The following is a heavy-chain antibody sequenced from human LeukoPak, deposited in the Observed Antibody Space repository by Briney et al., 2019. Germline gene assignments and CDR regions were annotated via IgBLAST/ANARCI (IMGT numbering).Heavy chain of an antibody. J-gene: IGHJ4*02. CDR3: ARGGLGYCSGDNCYSFYFY. CDR1: GYSISSGYY. V-gene: IGHV4-38-2*01. Sequence: SETLSLTCAVSGYSISSGYYWGWIRQPPGKGLEWIGSIYHGGSTYYNPSLKSRVTISVDTSKSHFSLKLSSVTAADTAVYYCARGGLGYCSGDNCYSFYFYWGQGTLVTVSS. D-gene: IGHD2-15*01. CDR2: IYHGGST.